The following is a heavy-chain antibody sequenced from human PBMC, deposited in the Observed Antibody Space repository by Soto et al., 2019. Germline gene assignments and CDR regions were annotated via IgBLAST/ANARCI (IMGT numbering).Heavy chain of an antibody. D-gene: IGHD6-13*01. CDR3: ARRSVAAAGIDFDY. CDR2: IYYTGNT. CDR1: GGSISSSSYS. J-gene: IGHJ4*02. Sequence: SETLSLTCTVSGGSISSSSYSWGWVRQPPGKGLEWIATIYYTGNTYYNPSLMSRLTISVDTSKNHFSLKVNSVTAADTAVYYCARRSVAAAGIDFDYWGQGTLVTVSS. V-gene: IGHV4-39*02.